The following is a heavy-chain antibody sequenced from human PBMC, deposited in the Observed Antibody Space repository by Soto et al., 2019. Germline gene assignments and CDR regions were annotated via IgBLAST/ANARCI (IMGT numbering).Heavy chain of an antibody. Sequence: QVQLVQSGAEVKKPGSSVKVSCKASGGTFSSYAISWVRQAPGQGLEWMGGIIPIFATADDAQKFQGRVTITADESTSTAYMELSSLRSEDTAVYYCAGSITGPVSYYYGMDVWGQGTTVTVSS. CDR1: GGTFSSYA. D-gene: IGHD1-20*01. CDR3: AGSITGPVSYYYGMDV. CDR2: IIPIFATA. V-gene: IGHV1-69*12. J-gene: IGHJ6*02.